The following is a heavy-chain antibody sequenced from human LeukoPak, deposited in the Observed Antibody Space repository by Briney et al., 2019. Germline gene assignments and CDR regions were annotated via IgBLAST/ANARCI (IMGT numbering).Heavy chain of an antibody. J-gene: IGHJ6*02. CDR2: INHSGGT. V-gene: IGHV4-34*01. CDR1: GGSFSGYY. CDR3: ARGFHNDYYYYGMDV. D-gene: IGHD1-1*01. Sequence: SETLSLTCAVYGGSFSGYYWSWIRQPPGKGLEWIGEINHSGGTNYNPSLKSRVTISVDTSKNQFSLKLSSVTAADTAVYYCARGFHNDYYYYGMDVWGQGTTVTVSS.